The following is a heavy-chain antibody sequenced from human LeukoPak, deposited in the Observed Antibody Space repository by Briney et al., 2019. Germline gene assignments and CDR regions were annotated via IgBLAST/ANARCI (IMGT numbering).Heavy chain of an antibody. D-gene: IGHD3-10*01. CDR1: GYTLTKYG. Sequence: ASVKVSCKASGYTLTKYGISWVRQAPGQGPEWMGWISGYNGNTNYVQKFQGRVTMTTDTSTSTGYMELRDLKSDDTAVYYCGRDYYYGTSAPYNFGIDVGGQGTTVTVSS. CDR3: GRDYYYGTSAPYNFGIDV. J-gene: IGHJ6*02. CDR2: ISGYNGNT. V-gene: IGHV1-18*04.